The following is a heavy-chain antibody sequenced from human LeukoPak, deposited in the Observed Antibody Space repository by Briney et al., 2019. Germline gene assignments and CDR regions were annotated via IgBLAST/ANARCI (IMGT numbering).Heavy chain of an antibody. CDR3: ARDTHYYGMDV. J-gene: IGHJ6*04. CDR1: GGSINNYY. CDR2: IYYSGNT. V-gene: IGHV4-59*01. Sequence: SETLSLTCTVSGGSINNYYWSWIRQPPGKGLEWIGYIYYSGNTNYNPSLKSRVTISVDTSKNQFSLKLSSVTAADTAVYYCARDTHYYGMDVWGKGTTVTVSS.